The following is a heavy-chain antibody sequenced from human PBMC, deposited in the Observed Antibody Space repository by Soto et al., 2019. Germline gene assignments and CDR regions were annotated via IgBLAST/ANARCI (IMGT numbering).Heavy chain of an antibody. CDR1: GFTFSGDW. J-gene: IGHJ5*02. CDR2: IIPDGTTT. Sequence: GGSLRLSCVASGFTFSGDWMHWVRQVPGKGLVWVSRIIPDGTTTYYADSVKGRFTISRDNAKNTLYLQMNGLRADDTAVYYCSRGRSPYYGYFDPWGPGTLVTVSS. V-gene: IGHV3-74*01. D-gene: IGHD3-3*01. CDR3: SRGRSPYYGYFDP.